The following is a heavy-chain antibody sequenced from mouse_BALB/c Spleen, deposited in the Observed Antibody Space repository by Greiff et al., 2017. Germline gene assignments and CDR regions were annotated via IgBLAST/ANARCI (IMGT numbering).Heavy chain of an antibody. CDR3: ARSLYGNYAMDY. V-gene: IGHV5-17*02. D-gene: IGHD2-1*01. Sequence: EVMLVESGGGLVQPGGSRKLSCAASGFTFSSFGMHWVRQAPEKGLEWVAYISSGSSTIYYADTVKGRFTISRDNPKNTLFLQMTSLRSEDTAMYYCARSLYGNYAMDYWGQGTSVTVSS. J-gene: IGHJ4*01. CDR1: GFTFSSFG. CDR2: ISSGSSTI.